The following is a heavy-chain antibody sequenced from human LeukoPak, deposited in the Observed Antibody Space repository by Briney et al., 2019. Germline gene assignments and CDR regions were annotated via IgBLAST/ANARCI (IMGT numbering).Heavy chain of an antibody. D-gene: IGHD3-10*01. CDR2: IIPIFGTA. CDR3: ARVLGSGSYSRAYGMDV. V-gene: IGHV1-69*06. Sequence: ASVKVSCKASGGTFSSYAISWVRQAPGQGLEWMGGIIPIFGTANYAQKFQGRVTITADKSTSTAYMELSSLRSEDTAVYYCARVLGSGSYSRAYGMDVWGKGTTVRLL. J-gene: IGHJ6*04. CDR1: GGTFSSYA.